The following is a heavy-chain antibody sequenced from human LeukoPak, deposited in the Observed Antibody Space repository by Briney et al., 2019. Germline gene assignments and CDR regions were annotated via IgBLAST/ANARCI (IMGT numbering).Heavy chain of an antibody. Sequence: GGSLRLSCAASGFTFSSYGMQWVRQAPGKGLEWVAVIWYDGSNKYYADSVKGRFTISRDNSKNTLYLQMNSLRAEDTAVYYCARERSIVATFDYWGQGTLVTVSS. CDR1: GFTFSSYG. D-gene: IGHD5-12*01. J-gene: IGHJ4*02. CDR3: ARERSIVATFDY. CDR2: IWYDGSNK. V-gene: IGHV3-33*01.